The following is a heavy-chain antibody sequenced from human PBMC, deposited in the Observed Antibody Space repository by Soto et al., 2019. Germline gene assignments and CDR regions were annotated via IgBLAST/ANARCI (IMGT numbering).Heavy chain of an antibody. CDR1: GFTFSSYA. CDR2: ISYDGSNK. D-gene: IGHD1-7*01. J-gene: IGHJ5*02. CDR3: PRSTFKGNYPNCFAH. V-gene: IGHV3-30-3*01. Sequence: HPGGSLRLACAASGFTFSSYAMQWVRQAPGKGLEWVAVISYDGSNKYYADSVKGRFTISRDNSKNTLYLQMNSLRAEDTAVYYSPRSTFKGNYPNCFAHWVQGTLVTVSS.